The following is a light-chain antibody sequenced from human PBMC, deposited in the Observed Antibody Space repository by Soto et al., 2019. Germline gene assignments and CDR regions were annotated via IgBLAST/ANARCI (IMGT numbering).Light chain of an antibody. V-gene: IGLV2-14*01. CDR1: SRDIGAFNY. CDR3: SSYTTSGTYVL. CDR2: EVN. Sequence: QSVLTQPASVSGSPGQSITISCTGTSRDIGAFNYVSWYQQHPDKAPKLLISEVNNRPSGVSHRFSGSKSDNTASLTISGLQPADEADYYCSSYTTSGTYVLFGGGTKLTVL. J-gene: IGLJ3*02.